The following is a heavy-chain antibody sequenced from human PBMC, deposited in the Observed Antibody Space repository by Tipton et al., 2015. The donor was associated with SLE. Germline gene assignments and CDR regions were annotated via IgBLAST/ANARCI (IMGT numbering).Heavy chain of an antibody. CDR1: GFTFDDDG. CDR2: INWNGGST. J-gene: IGHJ6*03. V-gene: IGHV3-20*04. CDR3: ARAKFLYYMDV. D-gene: IGHD2/OR15-2a*01. Sequence: SLRLSCAASGFTFDDDGMSWVRQAPGKGLEWVSGINWNGGSTGYADSVKGRFTISRDNAKNSLYLQMNSLRAEDTALYYCARAKFLYYMDVWGKGTTVTVSS.